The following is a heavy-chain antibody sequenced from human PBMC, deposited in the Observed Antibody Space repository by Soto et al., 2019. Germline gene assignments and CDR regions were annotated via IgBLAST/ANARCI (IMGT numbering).Heavy chain of an antibody. J-gene: IGHJ5*02. CDR1: GGTFSTYS. CDR3: ARGATHGSSWYFWFDP. CDR2: IIPLFGTT. V-gene: IGHV1-69*01. D-gene: IGHD6-13*01. Sequence: QMQLVQSGAEVRMPGSSVKVSCKASGGTFSTYSINWVRQAPGQGLEWMGGIIPLFGTTNYAQKFKGRVTITADESTSTAYMELSSLRAEDAAVYYCARGATHGSSWYFWFDPWGQGTLVTVSP.